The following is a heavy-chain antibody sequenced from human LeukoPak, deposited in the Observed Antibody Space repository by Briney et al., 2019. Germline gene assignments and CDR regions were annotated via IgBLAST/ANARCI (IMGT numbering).Heavy chain of an antibody. Sequence: SETLSLTCTVSGYSISSGYYWGWIRQPPGKGLEWIGSIYHSGSTYYNPSLKSRVTISVDTSKNQFSLKLSSVTAADTAVYYCARYPGWNPGWFDPWGQGTLVTVSS. V-gene: IGHV4-38-2*02. CDR3: ARYPGWNPGWFDP. CDR2: IYHSGST. CDR1: GYSISSGYY. J-gene: IGHJ5*02. D-gene: IGHD1-1*01.